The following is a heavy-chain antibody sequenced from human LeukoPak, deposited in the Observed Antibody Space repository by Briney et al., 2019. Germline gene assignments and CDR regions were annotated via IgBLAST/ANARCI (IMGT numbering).Heavy chain of an antibody. CDR2: IKPDGSNK. V-gene: IGHV3-30*02. J-gene: IGHJ4*02. CDR3: ARSRAFAY. CDR1: GFTFSSYV. Sequence: GGSLRLSCAASGFTFSSYVMHWVRQAPGKGLEWVALIKPDGSNKYYADSVKGRFTISRDNSKNTLHLQMNSLRAEDTAVYYCARSRAFAYWGQGTLVTVSS. D-gene: IGHD2-2*01.